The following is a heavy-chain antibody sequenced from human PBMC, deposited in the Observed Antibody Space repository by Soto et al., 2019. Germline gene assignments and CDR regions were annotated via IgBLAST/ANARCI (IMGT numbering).Heavy chain of an antibody. D-gene: IGHD1-7*01. V-gene: IGHV3-30*18. Sequence: PGGSLRLSCAASGFTFSSYGMHWVRQAPGKGLEWVAVISYDGSNKYYADSVKGRFTISRDNSKNTLYLQMNSLRAEDTAVYYCANGITGTTGWYFDLWGRGTLVTVSS. CDR1: GFTFSSYG. CDR2: ISYDGSNK. J-gene: IGHJ2*01. CDR3: ANGITGTTGWYFDL.